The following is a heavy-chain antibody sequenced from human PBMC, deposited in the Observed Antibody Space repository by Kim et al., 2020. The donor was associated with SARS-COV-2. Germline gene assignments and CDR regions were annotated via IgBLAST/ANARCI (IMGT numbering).Heavy chain of an antibody. Sequence: SQTLSLTCAISGDSVSSSSVAWNWIRQSPSRGLEWLGRTYYRSKWNTDYAISVKSRITINPDTSKNQFSLQVNSVTPEDTAVYYCARAVAGKLDSWGQGALVTVSS. CDR1: GDSVSSSSVA. CDR3: ARAVAGKLDS. J-gene: IGHJ4*02. D-gene: IGHD6-19*01. V-gene: IGHV6-1*01. CDR2: TYYRSKWNT.